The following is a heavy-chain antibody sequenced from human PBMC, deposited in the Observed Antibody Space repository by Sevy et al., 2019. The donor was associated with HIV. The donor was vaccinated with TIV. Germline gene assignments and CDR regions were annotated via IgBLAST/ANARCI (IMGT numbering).Heavy chain of an antibody. CDR3: ARFPPQRAFDI. Sequence: GSLRLSCEAFGFAFSDYAMHWVRQVPGKGLEWLAVFSYDGRNTSYPDSVKGRFTVSRDNSKNTLYLQMNSLRRDDTAVFYCARFPPQRAFDIWGQGTTVTVSS. CDR2: FSYDGRNT. J-gene: IGHJ3*02. CDR1: GFAFSDYA. V-gene: IGHV3-30*04.